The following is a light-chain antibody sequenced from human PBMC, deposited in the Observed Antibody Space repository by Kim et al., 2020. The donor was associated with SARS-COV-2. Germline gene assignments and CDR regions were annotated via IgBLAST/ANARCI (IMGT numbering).Light chain of an antibody. CDR2: ANT. CDR3: QSYDSSLSGSWV. CDR1: SSNIGEGYD. Sequence: QLVVTQLPSVSGAPGQRVTISCTGGSSNIGEGYDVHWYQQFPGTAPKLPIYANTDRPSGVPDRFPASKSGSSASLAITGLQAEDEAVYYCQSYDSSLSGSWVFGGGTQLTVL. J-gene: IGLJ3*02. V-gene: IGLV1-40*01.